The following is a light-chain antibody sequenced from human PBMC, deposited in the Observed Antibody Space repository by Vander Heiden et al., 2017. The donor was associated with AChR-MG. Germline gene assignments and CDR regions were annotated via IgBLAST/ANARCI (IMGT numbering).Light chain of an antibody. CDR2: DVS. J-gene: IGLJ1*01. Sequence: QSALTQPASVSGSPGQSITIPCTGTSSDVGGYNYVSWYQQHPGKAPKLMIYDVSKRPSGVSNRFSGSKSGNTASLTISGLQAEDEADYYCSSYTSSSSFGTGTKVTVL. CDR1: SSDVGGYNY. V-gene: IGLV2-14*01. CDR3: SSYTSSSS.